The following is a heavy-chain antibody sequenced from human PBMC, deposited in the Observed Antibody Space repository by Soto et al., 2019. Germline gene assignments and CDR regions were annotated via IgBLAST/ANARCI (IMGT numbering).Heavy chain of an antibody. V-gene: IGHV3-21*01. J-gene: IGHJ6*02. CDR1: GFTFSSYS. D-gene: IGHD3-3*01. CDR2: ISSSSSYI. Sequence: GGSLRLSCAASGFTFSSYSMNWVRQAPGKGLEWVSSISSSSSYIYYADSVKGRFTISRDNAKNSLYLQMNSLRAEDTAVYYCAREAIFGVVKNYGMDVWGQGTTVTVSS. CDR3: AREAIFGVVKNYGMDV.